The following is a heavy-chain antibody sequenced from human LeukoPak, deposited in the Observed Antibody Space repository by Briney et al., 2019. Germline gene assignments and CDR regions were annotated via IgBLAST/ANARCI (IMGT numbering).Heavy chain of an antibody. V-gene: IGHV3-7*01. CDR3: ARAQRIRYFDL. CDR2: IKQDGSEK. Sequence: PGGPLRLSCAASGFIFSSYSMNWVRQAPGKGLEWVANIKQDGSEKKYVDSVKGRFTISRDNAKNSPYLQMNSLRAEDTAVYYCARAQRIRYFDLWGQGTLVTVSS. CDR1: GFIFSSYS. D-gene: IGHD3-9*01. J-gene: IGHJ4*02.